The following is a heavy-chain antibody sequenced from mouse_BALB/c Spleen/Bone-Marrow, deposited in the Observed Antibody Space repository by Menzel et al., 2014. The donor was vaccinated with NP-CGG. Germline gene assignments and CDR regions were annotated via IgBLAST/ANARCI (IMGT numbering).Heavy chain of an antibody. CDR2: INPSNGRT. CDR1: GYTFTSYW. CDR3: ARYDGPAWFAY. V-gene: IGHV1S81*02. D-gene: IGHD2-3*01. J-gene: IGHJ3*01. Sequence: QVQLKESGAELVKPGASVKLSCKASGYTFTSYWIHWVKLRPGHGLEWIGEINPSNGRTNYSEKFKNKATLTVDKSSSTAYIQLSSLTSEDSAVYYCARYDGPAWFAYWGQGTLVTVS.